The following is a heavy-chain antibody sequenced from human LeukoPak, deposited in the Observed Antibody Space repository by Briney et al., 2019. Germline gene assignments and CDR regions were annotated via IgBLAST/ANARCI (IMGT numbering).Heavy chain of an antibody. CDR2: INPNSGGT. Sequence: ASVKVSCKASGYTFTGYYMHWVRQAPGQGLEWMGWINPNSGGTNYAQKFQGRVTMTRDTSISTAYMELSRLRSDDTAVYYCATMVRGVTYYFDYWGQGTLVTVSS. CDR1: GYTFTGYY. V-gene: IGHV1-2*02. CDR3: ATMVRGVTYYFDY. D-gene: IGHD3-10*01. J-gene: IGHJ4*02.